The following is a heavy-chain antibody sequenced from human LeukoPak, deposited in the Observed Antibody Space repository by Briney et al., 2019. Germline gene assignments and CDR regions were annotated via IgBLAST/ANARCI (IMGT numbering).Heavy chain of an antibody. J-gene: IGHJ4*02. CDR3: ARGLAGIAARRGFDY. CDR2: IYPGDSDT. D-gene: IGHD6-6*01. CDR1: GYSFTSYW. V-gene: IGHV5-51*01. Sequence: GESLKISCKGSGYSFTSYWIGWVRQMPGKGLEWMGIIYPGDSDTRYSPSFQGQVTISADKSISTAYLQWSSLKASDTAMYYCARGLAGIAARRGFDYLGQGTLVTVSS.